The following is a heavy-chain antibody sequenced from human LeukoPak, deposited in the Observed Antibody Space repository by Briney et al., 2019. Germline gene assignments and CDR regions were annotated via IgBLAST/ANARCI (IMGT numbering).Heavy chain of an antibody. CDR1: GFTFSSYS. V-gene: IGHV3-21*01. J-gene: IGHJ6*02. CDR3: ARVLAAGVAGNQGGGSYYRLDYYYYYGMDV. D-gene: IGHD1-26*01. CDR2: ISSSSSYI. Sequence: PGGSLRLSCAASGFTFSSYSMNWVRQAPGKGLEWVSSISSSSSYIYYADSVKGRFTISRDNAKNSLYLQMNSLRAEDTAVYYCARVLAAGVAGNQGGGSYYRLDYYYYYGMDVWGQGTTVTVSS.